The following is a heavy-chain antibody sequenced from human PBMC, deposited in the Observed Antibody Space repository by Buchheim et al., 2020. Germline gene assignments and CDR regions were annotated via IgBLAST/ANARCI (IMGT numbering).Heavy chain of an antibody. CDR2: INTDGSST. V-gene: IGHV3-74*01. Sequence: EVQLVESGGGLVQPGGSLRLSCGASGFTFSIYWLHWVRQAPGKGLEWVSRINTDGSSTSYADSVKGRFTISRDNAKNTLYLQMSSLRVDDSAVYYCLRDTFMMPSRSYYGMDVWGQGTT. D-gene: IGHD2-2*01. CDR1: GFTFSIYW. J-gene: IGHJ6*02. CDR3: LRDTFMMPSRSYYGMDV.